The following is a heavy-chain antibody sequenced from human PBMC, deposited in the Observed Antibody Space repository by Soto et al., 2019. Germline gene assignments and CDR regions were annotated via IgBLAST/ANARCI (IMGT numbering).Heavy chain of an antibody. CDR2: ISGSGGSI. CDR3: AKFYSSSYSP. V-gene: IGHV3-23*01. J-gene: IGHJ5*02. D-gene: IGHD3-22*01. CDR1: GFTFSSHA. Sequence: GGSLRLSCAASGFTFSSHAMGWVRQPPGKGLEWVSGISGSGGSIHYADCVKGRFTISRDNSKSTLYLQMNSLRAEDTAVYYCAKFYSSSYSPWGQGTLVTVSS.